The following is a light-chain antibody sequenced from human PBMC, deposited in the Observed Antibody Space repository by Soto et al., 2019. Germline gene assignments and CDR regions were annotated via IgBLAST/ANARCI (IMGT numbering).Light chain of an antibody. CDR3: LLFHGDSQV. J-gene: IGLJ2*01. CDR2: STN. CDR1: TGAVTSNFY. V-gene: IGLV7-43*01. Sequence: QTVVTQEPSVTVSPGGTVTLTCGSSTGAVTSNFYPNWFQQKPGQAPRALIYSTNNKHSWTPARFSGSLLGGKAALTLSGVQPEDEAEYYCLLFHGDSQVFGGGTKLTVL.